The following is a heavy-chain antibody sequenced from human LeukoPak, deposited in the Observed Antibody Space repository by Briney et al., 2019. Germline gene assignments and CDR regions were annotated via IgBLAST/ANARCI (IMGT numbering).Heavy chain of an antibody. J-gene: IGHJ3*02. V-gene: IGHV4-39*07. CDR3: AGAYCGGDCYSGRTFDI. CDR2: VYHSGST. D-gene: IGHD2-21*02. Sequence: SETLSLTCTVSGGSISSSPYYWGWIRQPPGKGLEWIGEVYHSGSTNYRPSLKSRVTLSVDKSKNQFSLRLNSVTAADTAVYYCAGAYCGGDCYSGRTFDIWGQGTMVTVSS. CDR1: GGSISSSPYY.